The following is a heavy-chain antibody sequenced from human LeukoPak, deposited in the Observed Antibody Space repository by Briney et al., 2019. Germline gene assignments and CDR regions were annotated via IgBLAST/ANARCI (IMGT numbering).Heavy chain of an antibody. Sequence: SETLSLTCTVSGGSISSYYWSWIRQPPGKGLEWIGYIYTSGSTNYNPSLKSRVTISVDTSKNQFSLKLSSVTAADTAVYYCARLWVSSGAILYYYMDVWGKGTTVTVSS. V-gene: IGHV4-4*09. CDR1: GGSISSYY. CDR2: IYTSGST. D-gene: IGHD1-26*01. J-gene: IGHJ6*03. CDR3: ARLWVSSGAILYYYMDV.